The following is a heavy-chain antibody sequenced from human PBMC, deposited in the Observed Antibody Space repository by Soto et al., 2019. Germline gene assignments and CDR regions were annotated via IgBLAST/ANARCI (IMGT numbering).Heavy chain of an antibody. J-gene: IGHJ4*02. V-gene: IGHV4-34*01. CDR1: GGKFSGYD. D-gene: IGHD2-2*01. Sequence: TSETLSLTCTVYGGKFSGYDWSWIRQPPGKGLEWIGEINHSGSTNYNPSLKSRVTISVDTSKNQFSLKLSSVTAADTAVYYCARGGVVPAATRYLYYFDYWGQGTLVTVSS. CDR3: ARGGVVPAATRYLYYFDY. CDR2: INHSGST.